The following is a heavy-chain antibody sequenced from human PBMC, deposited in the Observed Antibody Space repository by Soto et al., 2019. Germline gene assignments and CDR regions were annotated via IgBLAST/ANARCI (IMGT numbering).Heavy chain of an antibody. CDR1: AGSISSSNW. J-gene: IGHJ4*02. V-gene: IGHV4-4*02. CDR2: IYHSGIT. CDR3: ARVYSSGVGFDY. Sequence: SETLSLTCAVSAGSISSSNWWSWVRQPPGKGLEWIGEIYHSGITNYNPSLKSRVTISVDKSKNQFSLKLSSVTAADTAVYYCARVYSSGVGFDYWGQRTLVTVS. D-gene: IGHD6-19*01.